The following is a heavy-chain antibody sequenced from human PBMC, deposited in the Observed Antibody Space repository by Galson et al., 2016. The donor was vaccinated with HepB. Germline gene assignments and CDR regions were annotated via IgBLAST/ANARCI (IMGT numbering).Heavy chain of an antibody. V-gene: IGHV1-46*01. J-gene: IGHJ4*02. CDR3: ARELDHSFYFDY. CDR2: KPSGGNT. D-gene: IGHD1-14*01. Sequence: KPSGGNTIYAQKFQDRITMTRDTSTSTVYMELISLRSEDTAVYYCARELDHSFYFDYWGQGTLLTVSS.